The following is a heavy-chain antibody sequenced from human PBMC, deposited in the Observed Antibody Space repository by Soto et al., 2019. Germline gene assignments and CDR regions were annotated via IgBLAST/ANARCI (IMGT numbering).Heavy chain of an antibody. CDR2: IYPGDSDT. CDR1: GYSFTSYW. D-gene: IGHD2-8*01. V-gene: IGHV5-51*01. CDR3: AQGGYCTNGVCPNGGEFNY. Sequence: GESLKISCKGSGYSFTSYWIGWVRQMPGKGLEWMGIIYPGDSDTRYSPSFQGQVTISADKSISTAYLQWSSLKASDTAMYYCAQGGYCTNGVCPNGGEFNYWGHGTLVTVS. J-gene: IGHJ4*01.